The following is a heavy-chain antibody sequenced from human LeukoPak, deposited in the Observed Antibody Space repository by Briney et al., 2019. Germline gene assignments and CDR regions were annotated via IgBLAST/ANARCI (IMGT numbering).Heavy chain of an antibody. CDR3: ARDHHNWNYALFDY. Sequence: SETLSLTCAVYGGSFSGYYWSWIRQPPGKGLEWIGEINHSGSTNYNPSLKSRVTISVDTSKNQFSLKLSSVTAADTAVYYCARDHHNWNYALFDYWGQGTLVTVSS. CDR2: INHSGST. CDR1: GGSFSGYY. J-gene: IGHJ4*02. D-gene: IGHD1-7*01. V-gene: IGHV4-34*01.